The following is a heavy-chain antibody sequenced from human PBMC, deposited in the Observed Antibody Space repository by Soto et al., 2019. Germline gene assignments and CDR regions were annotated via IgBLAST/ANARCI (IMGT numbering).Heavy chain of an antibody. CDR1: GGTFNTYG. D-gene: IGHD3-10*01. V-gene: IGHV1-69*19. Sequence: QVQLVQSGAEMKKPGSSVKVSCQSSGGTFNTYGMNWGRQPPGQGPQWLGDISPMFGAANYAPKFQGRVTITADESTGTSYMQLSSLTSEDTALYFCAREVQVHTPAFVYWGQGTLVTVSS. CDR2: ISPMFGAA. CDR3: AREVQVHTPAFVY. J-gene: IGHJ4*02.